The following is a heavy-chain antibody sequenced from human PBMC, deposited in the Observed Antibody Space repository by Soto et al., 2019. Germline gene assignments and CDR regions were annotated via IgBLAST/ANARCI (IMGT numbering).Heavy chain of an antibody. CDR1: GDSISSGGYS. J-gene: IGHJ4*02. CDR3: ARGRYCSGGSCYFDY. CDR2: IYHSGST. D-gene: IGHD2-15*01. Sequence: QLQLQESGSGLVKPSQTLSLTCAVSGDSISSGGYSWSWIRQPPGKGLEWIGYIYHSGSTYYNPSLKSRVTISIDRSKDQLSLQLSSVTAADTAVYYCARGRYCSGGSCYFDYWGQGILVTVSS. V-gene: IGHV4-30-2*01.